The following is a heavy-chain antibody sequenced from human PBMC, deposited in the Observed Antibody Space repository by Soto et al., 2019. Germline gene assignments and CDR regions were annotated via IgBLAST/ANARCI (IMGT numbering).Heavy chain of an antibody. CDR3: ARGLGGFNRFDP. V-gene: IGHV4-34*01. CDR2: INHSGST. D-gene: IGHD5-12*01. Sequence: PSETLSLTCAVYGGSFSGYYWSWIRQPPGKGLEWIGEINHSGSTNYNPSLKSRVTISVDTSKNQFSLKLSSVTAADTAVYYCARGLGGFNRFDPWGQGTLVTVS. J-gene: IGHJ5*02. CDR1: GGSFSGYY.